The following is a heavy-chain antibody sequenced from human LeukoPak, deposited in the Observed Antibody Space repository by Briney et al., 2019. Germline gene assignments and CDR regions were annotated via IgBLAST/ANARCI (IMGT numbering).Heavy chain of an antibody. CDR1: GYTFTGYY. V-gene: IGHV1-18*04. CDR3: ARGGTSRITIFGVVMGAFDI. J-gene: IGHJ3*02. Sequence: ASVKVSCKASGYTFTGYYMHWVRQAPAQGLEWMGWISAYNGNTNYAQKLQGRVTMTTDTSTSTAYMELRSLRSDDTAVYYCARGGTSRITIFGVVMGAFDIWGQGTMVTVSS. D-gene: IGHD3-3*01. CDR2: ISAYNGNT.